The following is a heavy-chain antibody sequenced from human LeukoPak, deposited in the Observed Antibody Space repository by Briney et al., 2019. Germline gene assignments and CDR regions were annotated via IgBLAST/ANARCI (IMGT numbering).Heavy chain of an antibody. CDR1: GYSFTSYW. V-gene: IGHV5-51*01. CDR2: IYPGDSDT. Sequence: GESLKISCKGSGYSFTSYWIGWVRQMPGKGLEWMGNIYPGDSDTRYSPSFQGQVTISADKSISTAYLQWSSLKASDTAMYYCARQGRNGYNYQASYYYYMDVWGKGTTVTVSS. CDR3: ARQGRNGYNYQASYYYYMDV. J-gene: IGHJ6*03. D-gene: IGHD5-24*01.